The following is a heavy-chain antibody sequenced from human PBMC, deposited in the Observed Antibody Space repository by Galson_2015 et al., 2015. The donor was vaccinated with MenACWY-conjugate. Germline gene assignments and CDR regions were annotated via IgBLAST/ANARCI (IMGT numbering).Heavy chain of an antibody. D-gene: IGHD2-21*02. CDR1: GFSLSNARMG. CDR2: IFSNDEK. J-gene: IGHJ4*02. V-gene: IGHV2-26*01. Sequence: PALVKPTQTLTLTCTVSGFSLSNARMGVSWIRQPPGKALEWLAHIFSNDEKSYSTSLKSRLTISKDTSKSQVVLTMTNMDPVDTATYYCARQVETYCGGDCYSDFDYWGQGTLVTVSS. CDR3: ARQVETYCGGDCYSDFDY.